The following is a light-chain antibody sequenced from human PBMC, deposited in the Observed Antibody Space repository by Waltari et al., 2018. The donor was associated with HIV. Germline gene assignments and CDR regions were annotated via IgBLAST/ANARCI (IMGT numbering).Light chain of an antibody. V-gene: IGLV2-11*01. Sequence: QSALTQPRSVSGSPGQSVTISCTGTSSDVGAYNYVSWYQHHPNKGPKLLIYDVNKRPSGVPVRFSGSKSGNPASLTISGLQAEDESDYYCCSYADTYFVLFGGRTKLTVL. J-gene: IGLJ2*01. CDR1: SSDVGAYNY. CDR2: DVN. CDR3: CSYADTYFVL.